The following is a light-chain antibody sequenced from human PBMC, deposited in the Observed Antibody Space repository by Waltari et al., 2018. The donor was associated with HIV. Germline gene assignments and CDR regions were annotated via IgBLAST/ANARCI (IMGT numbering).Light chain of an antibody. CDR3: QKYNSAPYT. CDR1: QGIANH. J-gene: IGKJ2*01. Sequence: DIQLTKSPYSLPASVGDRVTITCRASQGIANHLAWYQQKPGKVPKLLIYAASTLQSGVPSRFSGGGSETDFTLTISSLQPEDVASYYCQKYNSAPYTFGQGTRLEIK. CDR2: AAS. V-gene: IGKV1-27*01.